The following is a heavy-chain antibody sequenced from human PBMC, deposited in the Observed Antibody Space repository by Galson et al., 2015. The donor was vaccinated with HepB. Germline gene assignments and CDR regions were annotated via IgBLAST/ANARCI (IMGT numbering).Heavy chain of an antibody. Sequence: SLRLSCAASGFTFTRYAMSWVRQAPGKGLEWVAVISYDGSNKYYADSVKGRFTISRDNSKNTLYLQMNSLRAEDTAVYYCARAGSDWNYLDDAFDIWGQGTMVTVSS. D-gene: IGHD1-7*01. J-gene: IGHJ3*02. CDR3: ARAGSDWNYLDDAFDI. CDR1: GFTFTRYA. CDR2: ISYDGSNK. V-gene: IGHV3-30-3*01.